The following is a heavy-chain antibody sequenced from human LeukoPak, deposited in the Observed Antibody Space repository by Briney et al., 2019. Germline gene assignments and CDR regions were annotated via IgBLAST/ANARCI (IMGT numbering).Heavy chain of an antibody. CDR2: IQSDSGDT. J-gene: IGHJ4*02. CDR3: ARDLTGDLYTFFDY. Sequence: ASVKVSCKTTGYTFTGYHLHWVRQAPGQGLEWMAWIQSDSGDTYYAQKFQGRVTVTRDKFTRTSYIEVDRLSSDDTAVYYCARDLTGDLYTFFDYWGQGTLVTVSS. V-gene: IGHV1-2*02. D-gene: IGHD3-16*02. CDR1: GYTFTGYH.